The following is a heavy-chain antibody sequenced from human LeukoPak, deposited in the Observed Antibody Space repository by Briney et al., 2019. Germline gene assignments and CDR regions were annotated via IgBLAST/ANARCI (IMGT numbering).Heavy chain of an antibody. V-gene: IGHV3-21*01. J-gene: IGHJ4*02. Sequence: GGSLRLSCTASGFTFGDYAISWVRQAPGKGLEWVSSISSSSSYIYYADSVKGRFTISRDNSKNTLYLQMNSLRAEDTAVYYCARDGPTYYYDSSGYYYYFDYWGQGTLVTVSS. CDR2: ISSSSSYI. D-gene: IGHD3-22*01. CDR1: GFTFGDYA. CDR3: ARDGPTYYYDSSGYYYYFDY.